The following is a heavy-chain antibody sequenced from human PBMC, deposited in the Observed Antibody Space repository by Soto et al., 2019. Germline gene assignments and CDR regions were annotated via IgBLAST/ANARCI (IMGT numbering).Heavy chain of an antibody. CDR2: ISYDGSNK. D-gene: IGHD5-18*01. Sequence: PGGSLRLSCAASGFTFSSYGMHWVRQAPGKGLEWVAVISYDGSNKYYADSVKGRFTISRDNSKNTLYLQMNSLRAEDTAVYYCAKGGVDTAMVSDYWGQGTLVTVSS. CDR3: AKGGVDTAMVSDY. CDR1: GFTFSSYG. J-gene: IGHJ4*02. V-gene: IGHV3-30*18.